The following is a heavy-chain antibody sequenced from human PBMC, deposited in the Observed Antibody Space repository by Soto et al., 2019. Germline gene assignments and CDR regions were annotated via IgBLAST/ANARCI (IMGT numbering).Heavy chain of an antibody. Sequence: PSETLSLTCAVYGGSFSGYYWSWIRQPPGKGLEWIGEINHSGSTNYNPSLKSRVTISVDTSKNQFSLKLSSVTAADTVVYYCARLRKYGSGRKKAFDPWGQGTLVTVSS. V-gene: IGHV4-34*01. CDR3: ARLRKYGSGRKKAFDP. CDR1: GGSFSGYY. D-gene: IGHD3-10*01. J-gene: IGHJ5*02. CDR2: INHSGST.